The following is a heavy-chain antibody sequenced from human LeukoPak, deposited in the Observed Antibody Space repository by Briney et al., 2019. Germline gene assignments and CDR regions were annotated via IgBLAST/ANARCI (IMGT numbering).Heavy chain of an antibody. J-gene: IGHJ6*03. CDR2: IRSKANSYAT. CDR1: GFTFSGSA. V-gene: IGHV3-73*01. Sequence: GGSLRLSCAASGFTFSGSAMHWFRQASGKGLEWVGRIRSKANSYATAYAASVKGRFTISRDDSKNTAYLQMNSLKTEDTAVYYCTFWGGGWYEPYYYYYMDVWGKGTTVTISS. D-gene: IGHD6-19*01. CDR3: TFWGGGWYEPYYYYYMDV.